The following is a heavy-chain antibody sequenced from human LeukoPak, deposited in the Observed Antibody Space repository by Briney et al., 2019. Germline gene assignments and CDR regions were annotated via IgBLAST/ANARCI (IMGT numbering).Heavy chain of an antibody. J-gene: IGHJ4*02. V-gene: IGHV5-51*01. Sequence: GGSLEISGKGSGSSFTSYWIGGVRRLPGKGLEGMGIIYPGDSDTKYSPSFQGQVTISADKSISTAYLQWSSLKASDTAMYYCARLFEGSSGYFDYWGQGTLVTVSS. CDR1: GSSFTSYW. CDR3: ARLFEGSSGYFDY. CDR2: IYPGDSDT. D-gene: IGHD3-22*01.